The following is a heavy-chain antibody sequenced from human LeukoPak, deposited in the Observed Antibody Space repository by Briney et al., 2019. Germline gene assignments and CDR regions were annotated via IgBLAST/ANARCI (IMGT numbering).Heavy chain of an antibody. V-gene: IGHV1-24*01. CDR2: FDPEDGET. Sequence: GASVKVSCTVSGYTLTELSMHWVRQAPGKGLEWMGGFDPEDGETIYAQKFQGRVTMTEDTSTDTAYMELSSLRSEDTAVYYCATDIHITIFGVVTYWGQGSLVTVSS. CDR1: GYTLTELS. D-gene: IGHD3-3*01. J-gene: IGHJ4*02. CDR3: ATDIHITIFGVVTY.